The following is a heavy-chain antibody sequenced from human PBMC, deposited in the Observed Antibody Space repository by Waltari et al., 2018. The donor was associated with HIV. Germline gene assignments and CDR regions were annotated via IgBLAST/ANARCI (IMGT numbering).Heavy chain of an antibody. D-gene: IGHD7-27*01. CDR1: GYTFSNYY. CDR2: INPRGGDT. CDR3: ARGYSAQNPKLGAGGY. Sequence: QLVQSGAEVKKPGASVKVSCKASGYTFSNYYIHWVRQAPGQGLEWMGGINPRGGDTHYAHKFQGGVTITRDTSISTVYMELSRLTYDDTADYYCARGYSAQNPKLGAGGYWGQGTLVTVSS. J-gene: IGHJ4*02. V-gene: IGHV1-2*02.